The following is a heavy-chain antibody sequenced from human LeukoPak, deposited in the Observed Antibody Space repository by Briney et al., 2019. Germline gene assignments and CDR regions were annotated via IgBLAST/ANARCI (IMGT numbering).Heavy chain of an antibody. CDR3: AARVGGGSKGPDGADAFDI. D-gene: IGHD1-26*01. Sequence: ASVKVSCKASGYTFTSYGISWVRQAPGQGLEWMGWISAYNGNTNYAQKLRGRVTMTTDTSTSTAYMELRSLRSDDTAVYYCAARVGGGSKGPDGADAFDIWGQGTMVTVSS. J-gene: IGHJ3*02. V-gene: IGHV1-18*01. CDR2: ISAYNGNT. CDR1: GYTFTSYG.